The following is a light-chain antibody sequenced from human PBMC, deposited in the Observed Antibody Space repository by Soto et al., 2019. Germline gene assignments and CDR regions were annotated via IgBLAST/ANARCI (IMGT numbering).Light chain of an antibody. J-gene: IGLJ1*01. CDR2: EIS. CDR1: SSVDGGSNY. Sequence: QSALTQPACLFGSPEHLLTISCTGTSSVDGGSNYVSWCQQHPGKAPKHMIYEISNQTSGVSNRLSGSKSGHAASLTIYGLQAEDEHDYYCSSYPSTSAHVFGTATKLTVL. CDR3: SSYPSTSAHV. V-gene: IGLV2-14*01.